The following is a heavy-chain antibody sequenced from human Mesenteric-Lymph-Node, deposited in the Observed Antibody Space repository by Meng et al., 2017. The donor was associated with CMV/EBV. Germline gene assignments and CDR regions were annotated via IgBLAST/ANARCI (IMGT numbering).Heavy chain of an antibody. CDR3: AKYYYDSGAYWPDY. J-gene: IGHJ4*02. CDR1: GITFSSHA. D-gene: IGHD3-22*01. Sequence: LSLTCAASGITFSSHALAWVRQAPGKGLEWVSGTSGSGGSTYYADSVKGRFTISRDNSKNTLYLQMNSLRAEDTAVYYCAKYYYDSGAYWPDYWGQGTLVTVSS. V-gene: IGHV3-23*01. CDR2: TSGSGGST.